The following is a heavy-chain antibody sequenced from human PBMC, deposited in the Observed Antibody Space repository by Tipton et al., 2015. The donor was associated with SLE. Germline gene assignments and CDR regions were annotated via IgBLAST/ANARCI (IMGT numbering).Heavy chain of an antibody. D-gene: IGHD2-21*01. V-gene: IGHV4-38-2*02. Sequence: TLSLTCSVSSYSIYNGFYWGWIRQSPGKGLEWIGSIYRSGTAYYNPSLKSRVTMSVDTSKNQFSLKLTSVTAADTAVYYCATDSNCGGDCLDTWGQGTLVTVSS. CDR3: ATDSNCGGDCLDT. J-gene: IGHJ4*02. CDR1: SYSIYNGFY. CDR2: IYRSGTA.